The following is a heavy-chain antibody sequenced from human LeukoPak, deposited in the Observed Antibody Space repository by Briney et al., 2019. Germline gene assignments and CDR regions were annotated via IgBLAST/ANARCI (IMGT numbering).Heavy chain of an antibody. CDR3: ARVVPAAKAAAFDI. Sequence: PGGSLRLSCAASGFTFSSYWMSWVRQAPGKGLEWVANIKQDGSEKYYVDSVKGRFAISRDNAKNSLYLQMNSLRAEDTAVYYCARVVPAAKAAAFDIWGQGTMVTVSS. CDR1: GFTFSSYW. D-gene: IGHD2-2*01. CDR2: IKQDGSEK. J-gene: IGHJ3*02. V-gene: IGHV3-7*01.